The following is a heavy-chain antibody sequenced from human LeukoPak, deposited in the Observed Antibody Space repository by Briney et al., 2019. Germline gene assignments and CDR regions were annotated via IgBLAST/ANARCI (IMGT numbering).Heavy chain of an antibody. CDR2: VCSGGSS. CDR1: GFTVSTNY. Sequence: GGSLSLSCAASGFTVSTNYMSWVRQAPGKGLEWVSIVCSGGSSYYADSVKGRFTISRDNSKNTLYLQMNSLRAEDTAVYYCARGTVAATPTFDYWGQGTLVTVSS. D-gene: IGHD2-15*01. CDR3: ARGTVAATPTFDY. J-gene: IGHJ4*02. V-gene: IGHV3-53*01.